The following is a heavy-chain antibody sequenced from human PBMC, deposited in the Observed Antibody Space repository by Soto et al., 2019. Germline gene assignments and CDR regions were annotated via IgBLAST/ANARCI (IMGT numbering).Heavy chain of an antibody. CDR3: ATNVGSTVGPDFDY. Sequence: QVQLVQSGAEVKKPGASVQLSCKASGYTLTTYYIHWLRQAPGQGLEWMGIIDPTGRTTNDAQKFQGRVTMTRDTATSTVYMQLRSLRYEDTAVYYCATNVGSTVGPDFDYWGQGTLVTVSS. J-gene: IGHJ4*02. V-gene: IGHV1-46*01. CDR2: IDPTGRTT. D-gene: IGHD1-26*01. CDR1: GYTLTTYY.